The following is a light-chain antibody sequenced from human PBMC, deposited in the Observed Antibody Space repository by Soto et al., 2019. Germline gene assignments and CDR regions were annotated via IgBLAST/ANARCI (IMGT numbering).Light chain of an antibody. Sequence: QSVLTQPPSVSAAAGQKVTISCSGSSSNIGNNYVSWYQQFPGTAPKLLIYDSNKRPSGIPDRFSGSKSGTSASLAISGLQSEDEADYYCAAWDDSLNGYVVFGGGTKLTVL. V-gene: IGLV1-51*01. J-gene: IGLJ2*01. CDR2: DSN. CDR3: AAWDDSLNGYVV. CDR1: SSNIGNNY.